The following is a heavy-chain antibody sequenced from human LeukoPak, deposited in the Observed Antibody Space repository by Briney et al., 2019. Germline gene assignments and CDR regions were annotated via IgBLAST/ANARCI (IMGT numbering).Heavy chain of an antibody. CDR2: INTDGSIT. Sequence: GGSLRLSCAASGFTFSSSWMHWVRQAPGKGLVWVARINTDGSITKYADSVKGRFTISRDSAKSTLYLQMNSLRAEDTAVYYCIRSLNGADDFWGQGTLVTVSS. J-gene: IGHJ4*02. CDR3: IRSLNGADDF. V-gene: IGHV3-74*01. D-gene: IGHD4-17*01. CDR1: GFTFSSSW.